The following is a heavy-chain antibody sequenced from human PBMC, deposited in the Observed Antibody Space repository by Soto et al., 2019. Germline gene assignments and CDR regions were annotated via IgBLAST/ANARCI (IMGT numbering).Heavy chain of an antibody. V-gene: IGHV3-23*01. Sequence: GGSLRLSCTASGFTFNSHAMTWVRQAPGKGLEWVSGLSGSGGSIYYADSVKGRFTISRDNSMNTLYLQMKTLRAEDTAVYYCAKVSSSWYTGFFDLWGQGTPVTVSS. D-gene: IGHD6-13*01. CDR2: LSGSGGSI. CDR3: AKVSSSWYTGFFDL. J-gene: IGHJ4*02. CDR1: GFTFNSHA.